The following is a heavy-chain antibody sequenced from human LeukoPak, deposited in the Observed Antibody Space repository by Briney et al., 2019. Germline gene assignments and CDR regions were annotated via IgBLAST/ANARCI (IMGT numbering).Heavy chain of an antibody. J-gene: IGHJ5*02. V-gene: IGHV3-74*01. D-gene: IGHD1-26*01. Sequence: GGSLRLSCAASGFSFSTYWMHWVRQVPGTGLVWVSRTNTDGSITDYADSVKGRFTISRDNAKDTLYLQMNSLRPEDTAVYYCGRDLGGREGAWGQGTLVTVSS. CDR1: GFSFSTYW. CDR2: TNTDGSIT. CDR3: GRDLGGREGA.